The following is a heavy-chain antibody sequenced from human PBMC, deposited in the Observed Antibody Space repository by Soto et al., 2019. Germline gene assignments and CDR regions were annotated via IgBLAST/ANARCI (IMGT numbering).Heavy chain of an antibody. J-gene: IGHJ6*03. CDR2: ISSSSSTI. D-gene: IGHD2-8*01. CDR3: ARELNRYCTNGVCYTSYYYMDV. Sequence: GGSLRLSCAASGFTFSSYIMNWVRQAPGKGLEWVSYISSSSSTIYYADSVKGRFTISRDNAKNSLYLKMNSLRAEDTAVYYCARELNRYCTNGVCYTSYYYMDVWGKGTTVTVSS. CDR1: GFTFSSYI. V-gene: IGHV3-48*01.